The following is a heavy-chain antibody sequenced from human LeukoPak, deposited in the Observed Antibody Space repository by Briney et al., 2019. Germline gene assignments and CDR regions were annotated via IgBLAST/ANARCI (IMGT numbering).Heavy chain of an antibody. J-gene: IGHJ4*02. CDR1: GFTFSSYA. Sequence: GGSLRLSCAASGFTFSSYAMHWVRQAPGKGLEGVAVISYEGSNKYYADSVKGRFTISRDNSKNTLYLQMNSLRAEDTAVYYCAKRSIMSPSEDYFDYWGQGTLVTVSS. V-gene: IGHV3-30*04. CDR3: AKRSIMSPSEDYFDY. D-gene: IGHD3-16*01. CDR2: ISYEGSNK.